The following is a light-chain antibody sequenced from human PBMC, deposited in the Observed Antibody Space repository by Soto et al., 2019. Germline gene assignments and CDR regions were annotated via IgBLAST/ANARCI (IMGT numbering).Light chain of an antibody. V-gene: IGLV2-14*01. Sequence: QSVLTQPASVAGSPGQSITITCTGTSSDVSRRNYVSWYQQHPGKAPMLMLYGVSNRPSGVSSRFSGSKSGYTASLTISGLQAEDEADYYCCSLTYSHTNVFGSGTKVTVL. CDR3: CSLTYSHTNV. CDR2: GVS. J-gene: IGLJ1*01. CDR1: SSDVSRRNY.